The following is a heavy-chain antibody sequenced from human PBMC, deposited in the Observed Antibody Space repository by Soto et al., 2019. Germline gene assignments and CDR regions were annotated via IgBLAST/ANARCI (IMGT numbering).Heavy chain of an antibody. J-gene: IGHJ6*03. CDR2: ICYSGST. CDR1: GGSISSYY. V-gene: IGHV4-59*08. D-gene: IGHD2-2*01. CDR3: ASGVVPAAMGYYYYYMDV. Sequence: SETLSLTCTVSGGSISSYYWSWIRQPPGKGLEWIGYICYSGSTNYNPSLKSRVTISVDTSKNQFSLKLSSVTAADTAVYYCASGVVPAAMGYYYYYMDVWGKGTTVTVSS.